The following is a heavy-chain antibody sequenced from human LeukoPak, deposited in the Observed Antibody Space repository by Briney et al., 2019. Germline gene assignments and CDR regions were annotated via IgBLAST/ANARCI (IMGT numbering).Heavy chain of an antibody. CDR2: ISAYNGNT. V-gene: IGHV1-18*01. CDR1: GYXFTSYG. D-gene: IGHD3-10*01. CDR3: ARVSGVTMVRGVYDY. Sequence: VKVSXXASGYXFTSYGISWVRQAPGQGVEWMGWISAYNGNTNYAQKLQGRVTMTTDTSTSTAYMELRSLRSDDTAVYYCARVSGVTMVRGVYDYWGQGTLVTVSS. J-gene: IGHJ4*02.